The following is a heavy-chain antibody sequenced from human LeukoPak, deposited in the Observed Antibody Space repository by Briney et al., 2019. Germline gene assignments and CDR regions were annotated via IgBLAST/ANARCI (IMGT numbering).Heavy chain of an antibody. CDR2: IFPNICIA. CDR1: GRTFSSYA. D-gene: IGHD5-18*01. J-gene: IGHJ3*02. V-gene: IGHV1-69*04. CDR3: ARGRYSYGNDAFDI. Sequence: SVKVSCKASGRTFSSYAISWVRKAPGQGLEWMGRIFPNICIANYAQKFQGRVTITADKSTSTAYMELSSLKSENADVYYCARGRYSYGNDAFDIWGQGTMVTVSS.